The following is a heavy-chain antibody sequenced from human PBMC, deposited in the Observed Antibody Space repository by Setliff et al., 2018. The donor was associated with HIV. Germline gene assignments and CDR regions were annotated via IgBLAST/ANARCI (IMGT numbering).Heavy chain of an antibody. V-gene: IGHV1-24*01. CDR3: TLLAVTTNKEWKTFDF. J-gene: IGHJ4*02. CDR2: FDPKNGKR. D-gene: IGHD4-17*01. Sequence: ASVKVSCKVSGSTLSELSMHWVRQAPGEGLEWVAGFDPKNGKRVYAQKFQGRVKLAEDTSTDTAYMDLSSLRSEDTAIYYCTLLAVTTNKEWKTFDFWGQGTLVTVSS. CDR1: GSTLSELS.